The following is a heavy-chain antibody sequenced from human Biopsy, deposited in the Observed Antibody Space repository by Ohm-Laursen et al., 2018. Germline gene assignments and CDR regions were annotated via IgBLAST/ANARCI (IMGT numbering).Heavy chain of an antibody. CDR1: GFTFNDYA. J-gene: IGHJ4*02. Sequence: SLRLSCAVSGFTFNDYAMHWVRQAPGKGLEWVTGISWNSNNIVYADSVKGRFTISRDNARNSLYLQIKSLRTEDTAFYYCAKDTFADLRGPSGWYGVDYWGQGTMVTVSS. CDR3: AKDTFADLRGPSGWYGVDY. CDR2: ISWNSNNI. V-gene: IGHV3-9*01. D-gene: IGHD6-19*01.